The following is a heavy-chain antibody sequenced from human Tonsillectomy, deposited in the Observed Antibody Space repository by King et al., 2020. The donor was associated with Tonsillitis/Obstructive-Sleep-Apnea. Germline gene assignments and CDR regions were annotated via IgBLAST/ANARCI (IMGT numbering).Heavy chain of an antibody. V-gene: IGHV3-73*01. CDR2: IRSKANSYAT. Sequence: VQLVESGGGLVQPGGSLKLSCAASGFTFSGSAMHWVRQASGKGLEWVGRIRSKANSYATAYAASVKGRFTISRDDSKNTAYLQMNSLKTEDTAVYYCTRAKLAAAGDLDYWGQGTLVTVSS. CDR1: GFTFSGSA. CDR3: TRAKLAAAGDLDY. J-gene: IGHJ4*02. D-gene: IGHD6-13*01.